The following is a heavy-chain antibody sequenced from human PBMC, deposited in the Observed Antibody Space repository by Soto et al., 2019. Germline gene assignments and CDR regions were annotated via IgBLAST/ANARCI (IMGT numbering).Heavy chain of an antibody. J-gene: IGHJ4*02. V-gene: IGHV4-34*01. CDR2: INHSGST. CDR1: GGSFSGYY. D-gene: IGHD1-1*01. Sequence: QVQLQQWGAGLLKPSETLSLTCAVYGGSFSGYYLSWIRQPPGKGLEWIGEINHSGSTNYNPSLKSRVTISVDTSKNQFSLKLSSVTAADTAVYYCARGRRLETGGHGSFFDYWGQGTLVTVSS. CDR3: ARGRRLETGGHGSFFDY.